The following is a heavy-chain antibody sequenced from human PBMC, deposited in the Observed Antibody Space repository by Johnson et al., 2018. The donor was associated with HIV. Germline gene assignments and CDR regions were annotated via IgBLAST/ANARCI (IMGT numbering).Heavy chain of an antibody. D-gene: IGHD3/OR15-3a*01. CDR3: ARSGDSIGSFWAGGAFDI. CDR1: GFSFSSYG. V-gene: IGHV3-33*05. CDR2: IPFHGNQQ. J-gene: IGHJ3*02. Sequence: QVHLVESGGGLVQPGGSLRLSCAASGFSFSSYGMYWARQAPDKGLEWVAYIPFHGNQQYYGDSVKGRFTISRDNSRDTRFLEMNSLRAEDTAVYYCARSGDSIGSFWAGGAFDIWGQGTMVTVSS.